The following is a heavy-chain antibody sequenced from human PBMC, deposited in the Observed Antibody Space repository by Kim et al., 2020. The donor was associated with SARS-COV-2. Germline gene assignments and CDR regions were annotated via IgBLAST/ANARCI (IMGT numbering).Heavy chain of an antibody. V-gene: IGHV3-43*02. CDR2: ISGDGGST. Sequence: GGSLRLSCAASGFTFDDYAMHWVRQAPGKGLEWVSLISGDGGSTYYADSVKGRFTISRDNSKNSLYLQMNSLRTGDTALYYCAKDQGARAAAGTGSSGWVGGMDVWGQGTTVTVSS. CDR3: AKDQGARAAAGTGSSGWVGGMDV. CDR1: GFTFDDYA. D-gene: IGHD6-13*01. J-gene: IGHJ6*02.